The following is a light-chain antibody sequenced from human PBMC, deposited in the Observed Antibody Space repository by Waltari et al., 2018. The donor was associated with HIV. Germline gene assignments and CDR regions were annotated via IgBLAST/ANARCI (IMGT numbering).Light chain of an antibody. V-gene: IGLV2-14*01. CDR2: EVS. CDR1: SRHIGHYKY. J-gene: IGLJ1*01. Sequence: QSPPTQPAAVSGSPGQSITIPCTGTSRHIGHYKYVSWYQQHPGKAPKLMIYEVSNRPSGVSNRFSGSKSGNTASLTISGLQAEDEADYYCSSYISTTTLFGTGTKVTVL. CDR3: SSYISTTTL.